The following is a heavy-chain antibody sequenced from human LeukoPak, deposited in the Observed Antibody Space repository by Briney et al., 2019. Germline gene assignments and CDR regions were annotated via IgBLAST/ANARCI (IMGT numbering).Heavy chain of an antibody. V-gene: IGHV4-59*12. D-gene: IGHD2-2*01. CDR2: IYYSGST. J-gene: IGHJ4*02. Sequence: SETLSLTCTVSGGSISSYYWSWIRQPPGKGLEWIGYIYYSGSTNYNPSLKSRVTISVDTSKNQFSLKLSSVTAADTAVYYCARGTLGYCSSTSCRTLDYWGQGTLVTVSS. CDR3: ARGTLGYCSSTSCRTLDY. CDR1: GGSISSYY.